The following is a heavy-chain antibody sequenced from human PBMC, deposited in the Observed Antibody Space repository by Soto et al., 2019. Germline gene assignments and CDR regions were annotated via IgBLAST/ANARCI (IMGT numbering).Heavy chain of an antibody. CDR1: GFTFSSYA. V-gene: IGHV3-30-3*01. Sequence: PLGGSLRLSCSASGFTFSSYAMHWVRQAPGKGLEWVAVISYDGSNKYYADSVKGRFTISRDNSKNTLYLQMNSLRAEDTAVYYCARDHRGEMATKKPYYFDYWGQGTLVTVYS. CDR2: ISYDGSNK. D-gene: IGHD3-16*01. J-gene: IGHJ4*02. CDR3: ARDHRGEMATKKPYYFDY.